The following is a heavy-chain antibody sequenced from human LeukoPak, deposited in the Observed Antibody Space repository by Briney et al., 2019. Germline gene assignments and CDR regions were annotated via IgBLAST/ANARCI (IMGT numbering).Heavy chain of an antibody. CDR1: GGSVSSGTYY. J-gene: IGHJ5*02. CDR3: ARGAKQLELRGWFDP. V-gene: IGHV4-61*10. Sequence: TSQTLSLTCTVSGGSVSSGTYYWNWIRQPAEKGLEWIGYIYYSGSTNYNPSLKSRVTISVDTSKNQFSLKLSSVTAADTAVYYCARGAKQLELRGWFDPWGQGTLVTVSS. CDR2: IYYSGST. D-gene: IGHD1-7*01.